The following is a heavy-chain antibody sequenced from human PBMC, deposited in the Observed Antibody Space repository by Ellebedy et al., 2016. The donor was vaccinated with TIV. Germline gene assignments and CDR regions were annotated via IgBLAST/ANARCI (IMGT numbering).Heavy chain of an antibody. CDR2: IYSGGAT. J-gene: IGHJ4*02. V-gene: IGHV3-66*01. CDR3: ARKYIYGFD. CDR1: GFTVSSNY. D-gene: IGHD5-18*01. Sequence: GESLKISCAASGFTVSSNYMSWVRQPPGKGLEWVSVIYSGGATSYADSVKGRFTISRDTSKNTLYLQMNSLRVEDTAVYYCARKYIYGFDWGQGTLVTVSS.